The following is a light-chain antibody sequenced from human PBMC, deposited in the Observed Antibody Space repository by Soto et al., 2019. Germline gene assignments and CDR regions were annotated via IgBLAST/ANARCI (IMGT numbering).Light chain of an antibody. CDR1: QSVSSSY. CDR3: QQDGSSPWT. CDR2: GAS. Sequence: EIVLTHSPGTLSLSPGARATLSCRSSQSVSSSYLAWYQQQPGQAPRLLIYGASIRATGIPDRFSGSGSGTDFTLTISRLEPEDCAVYYCQQDGSSPWTVGQGHKVEIK. V-gene: IGKV3-20*01. J-gene: IGKJ1*01.